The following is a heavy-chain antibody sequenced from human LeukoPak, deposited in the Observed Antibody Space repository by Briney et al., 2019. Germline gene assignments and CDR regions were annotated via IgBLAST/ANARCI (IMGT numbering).Heavy chain of an antibody. CDR2: IYYSGST. J-gene: IGHJ3*02. V-gene: IGHV4-59*08. CDR1: GGSISSYY. Sequence: PSETLSLTCTASGGSISSYYWSWIRQPPGKGLEWIGYIYYSGSTNYNPSLKSRVTISVDTSKNQFSLKLSSVTAADTAVYYCARRSGIAVAGPSHAFDIWGQGTMVTVSS. D-gene: IGHD6-19*01. CDR3: ARRSGIAVAGPSHAFDI.